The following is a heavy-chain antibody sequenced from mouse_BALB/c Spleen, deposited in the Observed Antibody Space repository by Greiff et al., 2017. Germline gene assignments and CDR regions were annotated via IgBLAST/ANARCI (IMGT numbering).Heavy chain of an antibody. D-gene: IGHD4-1*01. J-gene: IGHJ4*01. Sequence: EVHLVESGGGLVQPGGSLRLSCATSGFTFTDYYMSWVRQPPGKALEWLGFIRNKANGYTTEYSASVKGRFTISRDNSQSSLYLQMNTLRAEDSATYCCARDKGANWDGYYAMDYWGQGTSVTVSA. CDR2: IRNKANGYTT. CDR3: ARDKGANWDGYYAMDY. V-gene: IGHV7-3*02. CDR1: GFTFTDYY.